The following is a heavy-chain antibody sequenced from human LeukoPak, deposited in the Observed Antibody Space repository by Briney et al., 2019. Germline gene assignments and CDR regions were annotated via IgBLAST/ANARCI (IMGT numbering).Heavy chain of an antibody. J-gene: IGHJ3*02. Sequence: PSETLSLTCTVSGGSISSSSYYWGWIRQPPGKGLEWIGSIYYSGSTYYNPSLKSRVTISVDTSKNQFSLKLSSVTAADTAVYYCARHFIPRGAFDIWGQGTMVTVSS. CDR3: ARHFIPRGAFDI. V-gene: IGHV4-39*01. CDR2: IYYSGST. CDR1: GGSISSSSYY.